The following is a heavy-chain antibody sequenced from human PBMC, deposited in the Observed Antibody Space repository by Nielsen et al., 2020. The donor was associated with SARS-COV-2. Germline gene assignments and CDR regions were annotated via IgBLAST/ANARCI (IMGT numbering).Heavy chain of an antibody. CDR2: LSYDEINK. D-gene: IGHD3-16*01. V-gene: IGHV3-30*04. CDR3: ARTHYYDPAEFDP. Sequence: GESLKISCAASGFTFSSYAMHWVRQAPGKGLEWVALLSYDEINKYYADSVKGRFTISRDNSKNTLYLQMNSLRTEDTAMYYCARTHYYDPAEFDPWGQGTMVTVSS. J-gene: IGHJ3*01. CDR1: GFTFSSYA.